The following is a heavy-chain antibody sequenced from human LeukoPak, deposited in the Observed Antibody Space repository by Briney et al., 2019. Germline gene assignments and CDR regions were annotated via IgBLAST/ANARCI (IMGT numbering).Heavy chain of an antibody. V-gene: IGHV3-48*03. Sequence: GGSLRLACAASGFTFNSYEMNWVRQAPGKGLEWDAYTSSGGRTIYYADAVKGRFTISRDNAKNALYLPMNSLRVEDTAVFYCARDRGGTDDFWSGYYTGYFDYWGQGTLVTVSS. J-gene: IGHJ4*02. CDR3: ARDRGGTDDFWSGYYTGYFDY. D-gene: IGHD3-3*01. CDR2: TSSGGRTI. CDR1: GFTFNSYE.